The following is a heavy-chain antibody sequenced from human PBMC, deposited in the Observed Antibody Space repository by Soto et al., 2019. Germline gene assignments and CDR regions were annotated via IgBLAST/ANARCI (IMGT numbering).Heavy chain of an antibody. CDR3: ARDTWKSY. D-gene: IGHD1-1*01. CDR1: GFTFSNYW. Sequence: EVQLVESGGGLVQPGGSLRLSCVASGFTFSNYWMHWVRQAPGKGLVWVSRISPDGSNTNYADSVKGRFTISRDNAKNTVYRKMNSLRAEETALYYCARDTWKSYWGQGTRVTVPS. J-gene: IGHJ4*02. V-gene: IGHV3-74*01. CDR2: ISPDGSNT.